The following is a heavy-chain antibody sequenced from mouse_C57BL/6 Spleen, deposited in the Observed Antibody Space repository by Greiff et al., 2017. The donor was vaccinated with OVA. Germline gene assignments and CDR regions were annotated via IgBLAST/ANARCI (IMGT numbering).Heavy chain of an antibody. CDR3: TRGDGNYVGSDY. CDR1: GYTFTDYE. CDR2: IDPETGGT. J-gene: IGHJ2*01. D-gene: IGHD2-1*01. V-gene: IGHV1-15*01. Sequence: QVQLQQSGAELVRPGASVTLSCKASGYTFTDYEMHWVKQTPVHGLEWIGAIDPETGGTAYNQKFKGKAILTADKSSSTAYMELRSLTSEDSAVYYCTRGDGNYVGSDYWGQGTTLTVSS.